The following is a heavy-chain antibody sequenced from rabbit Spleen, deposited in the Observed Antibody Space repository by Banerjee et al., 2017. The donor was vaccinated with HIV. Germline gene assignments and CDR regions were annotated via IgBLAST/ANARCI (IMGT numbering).Heavy chain of an antibody. CDR1: GFSFSSSYY. D-gene: IGHD8-1*01. V-gene: IGHV1S45*01. Sequence: QEQLEESGGDLVKPEGSLTLTCTASGFSFSSSYYMCWVRQAPGKGLEWIACIEGGSSAFSYFASWAKGRFTISKTSSTTVTLQMTSLTAADTATYFCARDSGSSFSSYGMDLWGPGTLVTVS. J-gene: IGHJ6*01. CDR2: IEGGSSAFS. CDR3: ARDSGSSFSSYGMDL.